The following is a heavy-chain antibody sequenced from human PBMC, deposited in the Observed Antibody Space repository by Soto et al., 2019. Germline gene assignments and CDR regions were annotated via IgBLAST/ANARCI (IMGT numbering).Heavy chain of an antibody. V-gene: IGHV3-23*01. CDR2: ITGSSANT. Sequence: PGGSLRLSCAASGFTFSSYAMTWVRQAPGKGLEWVSGITGSSANTYYADSVKGRFTISRDNAKNLVFLQMNSLRGDDTAVYFCARDLDSPSWFDPWGQGTLVTVSS. CDR1: GFTFSSYA. J-gene: IGHJ5*02. CDR3: ARDLDSPSWFDP. D-gene: IGHD3-22*01.